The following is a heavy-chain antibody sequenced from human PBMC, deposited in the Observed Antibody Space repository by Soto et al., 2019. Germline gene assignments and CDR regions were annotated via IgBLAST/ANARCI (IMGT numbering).Heavy chain of an antibody. V-gene: IGHV3-7*01. D-gene: IGHD3-22*01. CDR3: ARDEGYWLHGLLSRHQPIYGMDV. J-gene: IGHJ6*02. Sequence: QPGGSLRLSCAASGFTFSSYWMSWVRQAPGKGLEWVANIKQDGSEKYYVDSVKGRFTISRDNAKNSLYLQMNSLRAEDTAVYYCARDEGYWLHGLLSRHQPIYGMDVWGQGTTVTVSS. CDR1: GFTFSSYW. CDR2: IKQDGSEK.